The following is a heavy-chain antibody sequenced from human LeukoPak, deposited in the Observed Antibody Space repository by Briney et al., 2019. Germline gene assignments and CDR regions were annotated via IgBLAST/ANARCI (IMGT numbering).Heavy chain of an antibody. Sequence: GASVKVSCKVSGYTLTELYMHWVRQAPGKGLEWMGGFDPEDGETIYAQEFQGRVTMTEDTSTDTAYMELSSLRSEDTAVYYCATVRLDTAIDWFDAWGQGTLVTVSS. J-gene: IGHJ5*02. CDR2: FDPEDGET. D-gene: IGHD5-18*01. CDR1: GYTLTELY. V-gene: IGHV1-24*01. CDR3: ATVRLDTAIDWFDA.